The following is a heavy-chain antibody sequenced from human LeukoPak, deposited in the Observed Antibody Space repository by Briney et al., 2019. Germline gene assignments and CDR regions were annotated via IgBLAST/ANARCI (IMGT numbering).Heavy chain of an antibody. Sequence: GGSLRLSCAASGFTFSSYSMNWVRQAPGKGLEWVSYISSSSSTIYYADSVKGRFTISRDNAKNSLYLQMNSLKTEDTAVYYCITDHVRGATTEWGQGTLVTASS. D-gene: IGHD3-10*01. CDR3: ITDHVRGATTE. CDR1: GFTFSSYS. J-gene: IGHJ4*02. V-gene: IGHV3-48*01. CDR2: ISSSSSTI.